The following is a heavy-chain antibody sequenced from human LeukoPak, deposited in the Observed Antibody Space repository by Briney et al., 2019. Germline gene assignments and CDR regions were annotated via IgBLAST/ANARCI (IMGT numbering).Heavy chain of an antibody. V-gene: IGHV4-39*01. CDR3: ARVWDGYGDYYGWFDP. D-gene: IGHD4-17*01. J-gene: IGHJ5*02. CDR2: MYYSGST. Sequence: SETLSLTCSVSGDSVSSRTYFWGWIRQPPGKGLEYIGSMYYSGSTSYNPSLKGRVTISVDTSKNQFSLKLSSVTVADTAVYYCARVWDGYGDYYGWFDPWGQGTLVTVSS. CDR1: GDSVSSRTYF.